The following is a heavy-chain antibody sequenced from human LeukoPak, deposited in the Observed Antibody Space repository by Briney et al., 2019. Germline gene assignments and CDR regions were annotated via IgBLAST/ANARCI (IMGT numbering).Heavy chain of an antibody. V-gene: IGHV5-51*01. CDR2: IYPDVSHT. CDR3: ARRGNRGYVY. J-gene: IGHJ4*02. Sequence: GESLKISCKGSGYSFTTYWIAWVRQMPGKGLDWMGIIYPDVSHTRSSPSFQGQVTFSVDKAINTAYLQWSSLKASDTAIYYCARRGNRGYVYWGQGTLVTVSS. CDR1: GYSFTTYW. D-gene: IGHD5-12*01.